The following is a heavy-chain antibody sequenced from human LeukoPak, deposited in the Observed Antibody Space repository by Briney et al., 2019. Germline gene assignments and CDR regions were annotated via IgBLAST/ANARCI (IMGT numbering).Heavy chain of an antibody. Sequence: PSETLSLTCTVSRGSFSSYYWSWIRQPAGKGLGWIGRIYTTGSTNYNPSLKSRLTMSVDTSKSQFSLRLTSVTAADTAVYYCASSYYGSGSRYNDYWGQGTLVTVSS. CDR3: ASSYYGSGSRYNDY. J-gene: IGHJ4*02. CDR1: RGSFSSYY. D-gene: IGHD3-10*01. CDR2: IYTTGST. V-gene: IGHV4-4*07.